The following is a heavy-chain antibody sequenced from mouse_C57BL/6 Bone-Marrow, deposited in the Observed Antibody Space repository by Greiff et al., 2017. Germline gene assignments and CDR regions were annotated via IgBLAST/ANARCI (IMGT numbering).Heavy chain of an antibody. D-gene: IGHD4-1*01. J-gene: IGHJ2*01. Sequence: EVKLMESGGGLVQPGGSLKLSCAASGFTFSDYYMYWVRQTPEKRLEWVAYISNGGGSTYYPATVKGRFTISRDNAKNTLYLQMSRLKSEETAMYYCARQGTGMDFDYWGQGTTLTVSS. CDR2: ISNGGGST. CDR3: ARQGTGMDFDY. CDR1: GFTFSDYY. V-gene: IGHV5-12*01.